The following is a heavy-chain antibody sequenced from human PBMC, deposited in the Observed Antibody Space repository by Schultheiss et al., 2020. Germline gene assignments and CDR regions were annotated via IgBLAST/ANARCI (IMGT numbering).Heavy chain of an antibody. Sequence: SETLSLTCTVSSDSISGVYCSWIRQPPGKGLEWIGYIYYTGSTNYNPSLKSRVTMSVDTSKNQFSLELTSVTAADTAVYYCARVRSSSVFDYWGQGTLVTVSS. V-gene: IGHV4-59*12. CDR1: SDSISGVY. CDR2: IYYTGST. J-gene: IGHJ4*02. D-gene: IGHD6-13*01. CDR3: ARVRSSSVFDY.